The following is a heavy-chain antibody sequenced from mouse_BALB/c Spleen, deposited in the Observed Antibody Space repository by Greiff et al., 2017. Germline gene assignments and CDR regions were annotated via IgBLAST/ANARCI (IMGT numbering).Heavy chain of an antibody. D-gene: IGHD2-4*01. CDR3: ARDSYDYGEGAY. V-gene: IGHV2-9*02. CDR2: IWAGGST. J-gene: IGHJ3*01. CDR1: GFSLTSYG. Sequence: VKLVESGPGLVAPSQSLSITCTVSGFSLTSYGVHWVRQPPGKGLEWLGVIWAGGSTNYNSALMSRLSISKDNSKSQVFLKMNSLQTDDTAMYYCARDSYDYGEGAYWGQGTLVTVSA.